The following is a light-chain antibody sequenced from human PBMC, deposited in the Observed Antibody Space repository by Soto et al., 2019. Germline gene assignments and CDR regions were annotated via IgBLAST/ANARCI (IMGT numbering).Light chain of an antibody. Sequence: QSALTQPPSASGSPGQSVTISCTGTSSDVGAYKFVSSYQLHPGKAPKLMIYEVNVRPSGVPDRFSGSKSGNTASLTVSGLQVEDEADYYCSSYGGRSNLVFGGGTKLTVL. CDR2: EVN. J-gene: IGLJ2*01. CDR1: SSDVGAYKF. CDR3: SSYGGRSNLV. V-gene: IGLV2-8*01.